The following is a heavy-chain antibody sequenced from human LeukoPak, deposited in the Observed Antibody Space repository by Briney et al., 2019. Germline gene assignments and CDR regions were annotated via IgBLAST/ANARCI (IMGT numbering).Heavy chain of an antibody. CDR3: ARGGTFYRRTLLNYFDY. D-gene: IGHD1-14*01. CDR2: IIPISGTA. CDR1: GGTFSSYA. Sequence: SVKVSCKASGGTFSSYAISWVRQAPGQGLERMGGIIPISGTANYAQKFQGRVTFTTDESTSTAYMELTSLRSEDTAVYYCARGGTFYRRTLLNYFDYWGQGSLVTVSS. V-gene: IGHV1-69*05. J-gene: IGHJ4*02.